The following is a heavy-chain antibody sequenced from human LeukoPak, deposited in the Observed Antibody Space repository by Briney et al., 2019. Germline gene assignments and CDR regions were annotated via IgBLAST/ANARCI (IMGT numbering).Heavy chain of an antibody. V-gene: IGHV3-73*01. J-gene: IGHJ4*02. CDR3: TRGGGSGYDY. D-gene: IGHD6-25*01. CDR1: GFTFSGSA. Sequence: GGSLRLSCAASGFTFSGSAMHWVRQASGKGLEWVGRIRSKANSYATACAASVKGRFTISRDDSENTAYLQMNSLKTEDTAVYYCTRGGGSGYDYWGQGTLVTVSS. CDR2: IRSKANSYAT.